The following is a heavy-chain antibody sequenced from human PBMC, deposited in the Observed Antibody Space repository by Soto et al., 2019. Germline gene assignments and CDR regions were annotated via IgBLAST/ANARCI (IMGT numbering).Heavy chain of an antibody. CDR1: GFTFDAYP. V-gene: IGHV3-9*01. CDR2: LAWDGGSI. CDR3: VRDDAFDL. J-gene: IGHJ3*01. Sequence: EVQLVESGGGLVQPGRSLGLSCAAYGFTFDAYPMHWVRQAPGKGLEWVAGLAWDGGSIEYVDSVEGRFTISRDNAKNSLYLQMSSLRDEDTALYYCVRDDAFDLWGQGTQVTVSS.